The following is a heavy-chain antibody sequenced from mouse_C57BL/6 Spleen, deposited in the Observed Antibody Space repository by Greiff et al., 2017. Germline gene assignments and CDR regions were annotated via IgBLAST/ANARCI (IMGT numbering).Heavy chain of an antibody. V-gene: IGHV1-55*01. CDR3: ARRGNYDYDPLFAY. J-gene: IGHJ3*01. Sequence: QVQLQQPGAELVKPGASVKMSCKASGYTFTSYWITWVKQRPGQGLEWIGDIYPGSGSTNYNETFKSKATLPVDQSTSTAYMQLSMLTSEYSAVYYCARRGNYDYDPLFAYWGQGTLVTVSA. D-gene: IGHD2-4*01. CDR1: GYTFTSYW. CDR2: IYPGSGST.